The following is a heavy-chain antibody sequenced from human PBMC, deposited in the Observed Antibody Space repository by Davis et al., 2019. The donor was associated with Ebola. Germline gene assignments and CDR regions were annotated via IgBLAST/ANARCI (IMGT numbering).Heavy chain of an antibody. D-gene: IGHD3-10*01. V-gene: IGHV4-34*01. J-gene: IGHJ5*02. CDR1: AGSFSGYY. CDR3: ARARGSGAWFDH. Sequence: SQTLSLTCPLYAGSFSGYYWSWIRPPPGKGLGWIGEINHIGSTNYNPSLKSRVTISVDTSKNQFSLKLSSVTAADTAVYYCARARGSGAWFDHWGQGTLVTVSS. CDR2: INHIGST.